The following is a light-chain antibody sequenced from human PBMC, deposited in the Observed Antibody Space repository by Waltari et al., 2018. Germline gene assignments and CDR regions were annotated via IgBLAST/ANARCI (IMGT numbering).Light chain of an antibody. V-gene: IGKV3-20*01. J-gene: IGKJ1*01. CDR2: AAS. Sequence: EVVLTQSPGTLSLSPGERATLSCRASQSVSKYLAWYQQRPGQAPRLLIYAASTRATGVSKRISGSGFGTDFSLTISRLEPEDFAVYFCQNHERLPATFGQGTKVEIK. CDR3: QNHERLPAT. CDR1: QSVSKY.